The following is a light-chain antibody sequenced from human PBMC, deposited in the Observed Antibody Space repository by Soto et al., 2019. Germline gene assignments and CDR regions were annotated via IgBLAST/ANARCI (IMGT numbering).Light chain of an antibody. J-gene: IGKJ4*01. CDR1: QSISSY. V-gene: IGKV1-39*01. CDR2: AAS. CDR3: QQGYSTPRT. Sequence: DTQMTQSPSSLSVSVGERVTITCRASQSISSYLNWYQQRPGKAPKLLIYAASSLQSGVPSRFSGSGSGTDFTLTISSLQPEDFATYYCQQGYSTPRTFGGGTKVEIK.